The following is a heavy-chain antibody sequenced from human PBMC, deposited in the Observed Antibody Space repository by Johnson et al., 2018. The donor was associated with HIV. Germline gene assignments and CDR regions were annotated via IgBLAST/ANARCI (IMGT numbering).Heavy chain of an antibody. D-gene: IGHD4-17*01. V-gene: IGHV3-30*03. Sequence: QVQLVESGGGVVQPGRSLRLSCVASGFTFSSYGIHWVRQAPGKGLEWVAIISYDGSNRYYADSVKGRFTISRDNSKNTLYLQMSSLRVDDTAVYHCARPSVMTTLTTTPWAFDIWGQGTMVTVSS. CDR3: ARPSVMTTLTTTPWAFDI. CDR1: GFTFSSYG. CDR2: ISYDGSNR. J-gene: IGHJ3*02.